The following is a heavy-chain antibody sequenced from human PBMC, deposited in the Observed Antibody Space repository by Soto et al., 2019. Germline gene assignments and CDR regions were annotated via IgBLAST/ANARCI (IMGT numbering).Heavy chain of an antibody. V-gene: IGHV4-34*10. J-gene: IGHJ4*02. CDR1: GGSFSGYY. CDR3: ARDRPHLHETTGRIDS. CDR2: INHSGST. D-gene: IGHD1-7*01. Sequence: PSETLSLTCAVYGGSFSGYYWSWIRQPPGKGLEYIGYINHSGSTNYNPSLKSRINMSVDTSKNQFSLKLTSVTAADTAVYYCARDRPHLHETTGRIDSWGQGRLVTVSS.